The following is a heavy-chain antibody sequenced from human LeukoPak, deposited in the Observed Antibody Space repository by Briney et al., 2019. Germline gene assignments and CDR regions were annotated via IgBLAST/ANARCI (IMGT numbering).Heavy chain of an antibody. CDR3: AKDRGIFGVGVGDYYFDY. CDR1: GFTFSSYS. V-gene: IGHV3-21*01. CDR2: ISGSSSYI. J-gene: IGHJ4*02. Sequence: GGSLRLSCAASGFTFSSYSMNWVRQAPGKGLEWVASISGSSSYIYYADSVKGRFTISRDNAKNSLYLQMNSLRAEDTAVYYCAKDRGIFGVGVGDYYFDYWGQGTLVTVSS. D-gene: IGHD3-3*01.